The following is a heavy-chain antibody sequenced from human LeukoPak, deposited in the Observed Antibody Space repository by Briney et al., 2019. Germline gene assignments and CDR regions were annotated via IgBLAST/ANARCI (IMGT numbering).Heavy chain of an antibody. Sequence: ASVKVSCKASGYTFTSYGISWVRQAPGQGLEWMGWISAYNGNTNYAQKLQGRVTMTTDTSTSTAYMELRSLRSDDTAVYYCAYSYSVGGDYYYGMVVWGQGTTVTVSS. J-gene: IGHJ6*02. D-gene: IGHD2-15*01. CDR2: ISAYNGNT. CDR1: GYTFTSYG. V-gene: IGHV1-18*01. CDR3: AYSYSVGGDYYYGMVV.